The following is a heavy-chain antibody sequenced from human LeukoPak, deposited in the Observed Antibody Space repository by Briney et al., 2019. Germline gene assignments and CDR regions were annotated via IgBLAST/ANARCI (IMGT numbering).Heavy chain of an antibody. D-gene: IGHD3-10*01. CDR1: GFTFSSYG. V-gene: IGHV3-30*03. Sequence: PGGSLRLSCAASGFTFSSYGMHWVRQAPGKGLEWVAVISYDGSNKYYADSVKGRFTISRDNSKNTLYLQMNSLRAEDTAVYYCATPGFGYWGQGTLVTVSP. CDR3: ATPGFGY. J-gene: IGHJ4*02. CDR2: ISYDGSNK.